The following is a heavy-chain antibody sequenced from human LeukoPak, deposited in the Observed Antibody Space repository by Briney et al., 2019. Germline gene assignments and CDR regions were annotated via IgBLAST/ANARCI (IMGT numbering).Heavy chain of an antibody. J-gene: IGHJ3*02. V-gene: IGHV3-23*01. CDR2: ISGSGGST. CDR1: GFTFSSYA. Sequence: TGGSLRLSCAASGFTFSSYAMSWVRQAPGKGLEWVSAISGSGGSTYYADSVKGRFTISRDNSKNTLYLQMNSLRAEDTAVYYCAKDRGWQGRQSGAFDIWGQGTMVTVSS. CDR3: AKDRGWQGRQSGAFDI. D-gene: IGHD5-24*01.